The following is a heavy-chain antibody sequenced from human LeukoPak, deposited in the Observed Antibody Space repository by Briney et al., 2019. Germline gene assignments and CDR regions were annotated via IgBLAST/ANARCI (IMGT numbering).Heavy chain of an antibody. J-gene: IGHJ4*02. CDR3: ARYCSSTSCYCD. Sequence: LSRSCAASGFTFSNYDMHRVRQAPGKGLEYVSAISTNGGSTDYANSVKGRFTISRDNSKNTLYLQMGSLRAEDMAVYYCARYCSSTSCYCDWGQGTLVTVSS. CDR1: GFTFSNYD. CDR2: ISTNGGST. V-gene: IGHV3-64*01. D-gene: IGHD2-2*01.